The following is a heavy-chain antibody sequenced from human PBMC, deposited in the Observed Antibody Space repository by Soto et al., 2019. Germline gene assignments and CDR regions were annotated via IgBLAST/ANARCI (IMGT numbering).Heavy chain of an antibody. D-gene: IGHD3-22*01. CDR2: TYYRSKWYN. CDR3: ARAGYYYDSSGYPYYFDY. J-gene: IGHJ4*02. V-gene: IGHV6-1*01. Sequence: SQTLSLTCAISGDSVSSNSAAWHWIRQSPSRGLEWLGRTYYRSKWYNDYAVSVKSRITINPDTSKNQFSLQLNSVTPEDTAVYYCARAGYYYDSSGYPYYFDYWGQGTLVTVSS. CDR1: GDSVSSNSAA.